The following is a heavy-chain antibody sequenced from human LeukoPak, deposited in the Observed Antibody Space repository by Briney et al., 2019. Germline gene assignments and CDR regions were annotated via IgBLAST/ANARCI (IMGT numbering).Heavy chain of an antibody. Sequence: SETLSLTCTVSGGSISSYYWSWIRQPPGKGLEWIGYIYYSGSTNYNPSLKSRVTISVDTSKNQSSLKLSSVTAADTAVYYCARSVAGDFDYWGQGTLVTVSS. D-gene: IGHD6-19*01. CDR3: ARSVAGDFDY. CDR1: GGSISSYY. V-gene: IGHV4-59*01. CDR2: IYYSGST. J-gene: IGHJ4*02.